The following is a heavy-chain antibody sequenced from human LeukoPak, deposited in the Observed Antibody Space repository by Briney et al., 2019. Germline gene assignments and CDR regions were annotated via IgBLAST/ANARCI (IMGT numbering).Heavy chain of an antibody. Sequence: PGGSLRLSCAVFGFTVSNNYMNWVRQAPGKGLEWVSVIYSGGSTYYADSVKGRFTISRDNSKNTLYLQMNSLRAEDTAVYYCAKTLQGLYYDILTGSYYFDYWGQGTLVTVSS. J-gene: IGHJ4*02. D-gene: IGHD3-9*01. CDR1: GFTVSNNY. CDR3: AKTLQGLYYDILTGSYYFDY. V-gene: IGHV3-66*02. CDR2: IYSGGST.